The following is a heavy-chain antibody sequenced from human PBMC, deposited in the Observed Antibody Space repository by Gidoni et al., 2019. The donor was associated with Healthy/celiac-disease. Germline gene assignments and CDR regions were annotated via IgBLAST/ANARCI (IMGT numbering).Heavy chain of an antibody. CDR1: GGSFSGYY. CDR3: ARGRKSVRGDYRYNWFDP. V-gene: IGHV4-34*01. D-gene: IGHD4-17*01. Sequence: QVQLQQWGAGLLKPSETLSLTCAVYGGSFSGYYWSWIRQPPGKGLEWIGEINHSGSTNYNPSLKSRVTISVDTSKNQFSLKLSSVTAADTAVYYCARGRKSVRGDYRYNWFDPWGQGTLVTVSS. J-gene: IGHJ5*02. CDR2: INHSGST.